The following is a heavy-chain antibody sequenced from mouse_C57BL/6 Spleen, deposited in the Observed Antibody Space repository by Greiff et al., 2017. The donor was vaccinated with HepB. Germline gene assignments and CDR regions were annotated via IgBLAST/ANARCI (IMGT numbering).Heavy chain of an antibody. V-gene: IGHV1-53*01. CDR2: INPSNGGT. J-gene: IGHJ4*01. Sequence: QVQLKQPGTELVKPGASVKLSCKASGYTFTSYWMHWVKQRPGQGLEWIGNINPSNGGTNYNEKFKSKATLTVDKSSSTAYMQLSSLTSEDSAVYYCARLGGYSNYGYYYAMDYWGQGTSVTVSS. CDR3: ARLGGYSNYGYYYAMDY. CDR1: GYTFTSYW. D-gene: IGHD2-5*01.